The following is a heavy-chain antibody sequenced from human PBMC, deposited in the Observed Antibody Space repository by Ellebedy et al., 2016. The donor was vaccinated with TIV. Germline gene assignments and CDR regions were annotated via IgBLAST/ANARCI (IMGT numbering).Heavy chain of an antibody. D-gene: IGHD1-26*01. V-gene: IGHV3-74*01. CDR3: AKGVSGSYLIDY. CDR2: INSDGTST. Sequence: GGSLRLXCAASGFTFSTYWMHWVRQVPGKGLVWVSRINSDGTSTSYADSVKGRFIISRDNAKNTLYLQMNSLRAEDTAVYYCAKGVSGSYLIDYWGQGILVTVSS. J-gene: IGHJ4*02. CDR1: GFTFSTYW.